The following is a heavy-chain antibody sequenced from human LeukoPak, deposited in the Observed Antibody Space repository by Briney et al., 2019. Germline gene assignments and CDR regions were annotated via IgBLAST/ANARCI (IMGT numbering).Heavy chain of an antibody. D-gene: IGHD2-2*01. CDR3: ARESDRGCSSTSCPRDY. V-gene: IGHV3-21*01. Sequence: PGGSLRLSCATSGFTFSSYSMNWFRRAPGKGLEWVSSISRDSNYIYHADSVRGRFTTSRGNAKNSLYLQMDSLRAEDTAVYFCARESDRGCSSTSCPRDYWGQGIPVTISS. CDR1: GFTFSSYS. CDR2: ISRDSNYI. J-gene: IGHJ4*02.